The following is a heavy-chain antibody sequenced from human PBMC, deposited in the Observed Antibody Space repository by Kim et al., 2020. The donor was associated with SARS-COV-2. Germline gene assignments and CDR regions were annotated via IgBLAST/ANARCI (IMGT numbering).Heavy chain of an antibody. D-gene: IGHD4-17*01. CDR3: ASTVTTSYWYFDL. J-gene: IGHJ2*01. V-gene: IGHV1-69*01. Sequence: SAQRFQGRVTITADESKSTAYMELNRLTSEDTAVYYCASTVTTSYWYFDLWGRGTPVTVSS.